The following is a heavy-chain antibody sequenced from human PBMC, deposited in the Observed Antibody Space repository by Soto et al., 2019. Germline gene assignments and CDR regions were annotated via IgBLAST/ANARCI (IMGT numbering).Heavy chain of an antibody. CDR1: GFTFSSYA. J-gene: IGHJ4*02. Sequence: GGSLSLSCAASGFTFSSYAMSWVRQAPGKGLEWVSAISGSGGSTYYADSVKGRFTISRDNSKNTLYLQMNSLRAEDTAVYYCAKVFGIYSYGSFDYWGQGTLVTVSS. CDR3: AKVFGIYSYGSFDY. V-gene: IGHV3-23*01. D-gene: IGHD5-18*01. CDR2: ISGSGGST.